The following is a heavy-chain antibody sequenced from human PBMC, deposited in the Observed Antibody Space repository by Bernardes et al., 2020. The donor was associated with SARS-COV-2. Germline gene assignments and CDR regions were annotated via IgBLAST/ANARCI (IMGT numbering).Heavy chain of an antibody. CDR3: VRGRRLLWFGEFFDAFDI. CDR1: GYTFIDYH. V-gene: IGHV1-2*02. CDR2: INPKSGDT. D-gene: IGHD3-10*01. J-gene: IGHJ3*02. Sequence: ASVKVSCMASGYTFIDYHMNWVRQAPGQGLEWMGWINPKSGDTNFAQKFQGRVTLTRDTSITTAYMELSRLKSDDTAVYYCVRGRRLLWFGEFFDAFDIWGQGTLVTLSS.